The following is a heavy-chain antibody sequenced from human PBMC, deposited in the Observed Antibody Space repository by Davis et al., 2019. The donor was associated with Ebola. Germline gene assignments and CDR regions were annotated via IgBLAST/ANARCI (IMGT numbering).Heavy chain of an antibody. CDR1: GFTFSSYS. D-gene: IGHD3-22*01. Sequence: GTLKISCAASGFTFSSYSMNWVRQAPGMGLEWVSSISSSSYYIYYADSVKGRFTISRDNAKKSLYLQMNSLRAEDTGVYYCAATYDTSGYPTDYLGQGTLVTVSS. J-gene: IGHJ4*02. V-gene: IGHV3-21*01. CDR2: ISSSSYYI. CDR3: AATYDTSGYPTDY.